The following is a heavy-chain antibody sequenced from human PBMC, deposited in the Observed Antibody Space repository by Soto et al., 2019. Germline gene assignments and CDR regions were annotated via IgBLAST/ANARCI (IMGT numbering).Heavy chain of an antibody. J-gene: IGHJ4*02. Sequence: ASVKVSCKASGGTFSSYTISWVRQAPGQGLEWMGRIIPILGIANYAQKFQGRVTITADKSTSTAYMELSSLRSEDTAVYYCARAHRIVGATMYYFDYWGQGTLVTVSS. V-gene: IGHV1-69*02. CDR1: GGTFSSYT. CDR2: IIPILGIA. D-gene: IGHD1-26*01. CDR3: ARAHRIVGATMYYFDY.